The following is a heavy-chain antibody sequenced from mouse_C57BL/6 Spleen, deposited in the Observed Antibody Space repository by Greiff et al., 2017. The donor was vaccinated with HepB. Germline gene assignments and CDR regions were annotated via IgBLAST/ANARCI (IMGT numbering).Heavy chain of an antibody. CDR2: ISSGGSYT. D-gene: IGHD3-2*02. J-gene: IGHJ2*01. CDR3: ARPQTAQATGDFDY. Sequence: EVKLVESGGDLVKPGGSLKLSCAASGFTFSSYGMSWVRQTPDKRLEWVATISSGGSYTYYPDSVKGRFTISRDNAKNTLYLQMSSLKSEDTAMYYCARPQTAQATGDFDYWGQGTTLTVSS. V-gene: IGHV5-6*01. CDR1: GFTFSSYG.